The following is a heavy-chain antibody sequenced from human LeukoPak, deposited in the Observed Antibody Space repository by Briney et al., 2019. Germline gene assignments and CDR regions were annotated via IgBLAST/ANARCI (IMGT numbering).Heavy chain of an antibody. D-gene: IGHD3-3*01. Sequence: GRSLRLTCAASGFTFSSYGMHWVRQAPGKGLEWVAVISYDGSNKYYADSVKGRFTISRDNSKNTLYLQMNSLRAEDTAVYYCAKDVRFLEWLLSYWGQGTLVTVSS. CDR3: AKDVRFLEWLLSY. J-gene: IGHJ4*02. V-gene: IGHV3-30*18. CDR2: ISYDGSNK. CDR1: GFTFSSYG.